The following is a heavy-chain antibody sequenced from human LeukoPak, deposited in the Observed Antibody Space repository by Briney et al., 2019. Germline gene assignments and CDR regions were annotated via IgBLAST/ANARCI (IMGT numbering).Heavy chain of an antibody. J-gene: IGHJ4*02. V-gene: IGHV3-23*01. CDR2: ISGSGGST. Sequence: PGGSLRLSCAASGFTFSSYSMNWVRQAPGKGLEWVSAISGSGGSTYYADSVKGRFTISRDNSKNTLYLQMNSLRAEDTAVYYCAKSIVPAAMAARGVDYWGQGTLVTVSS. D-gene: IGHD2-2*01. CDR1: GFTFSSYS. CDR3: AKSIVPAAMAARGVDY.